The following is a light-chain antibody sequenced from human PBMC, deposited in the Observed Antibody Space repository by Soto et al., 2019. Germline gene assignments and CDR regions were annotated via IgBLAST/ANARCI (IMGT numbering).Light chain of an antibody. CDR1: QSVSSSY. CDR2: GAS. V-gene: IGKV3-20*01. J-gene: IGKJ1*01. CDR3: QQSGSSTVT. Sequence: EIVSTQSPGTLSLSRGASAALPCRASQSVSSSYLAWYQKKPGQAPRLLIYGASSRATGIPDRFSRTVSGTDFNLTLRRLETEDCAVYDGQQSGSSTVTFCQGTQGEIK.